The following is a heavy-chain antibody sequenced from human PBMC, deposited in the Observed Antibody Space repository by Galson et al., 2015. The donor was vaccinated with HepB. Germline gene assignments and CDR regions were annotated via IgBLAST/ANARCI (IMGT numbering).Heavy chain of an antibody. CDR3: AGDQEDWLHYKGPFDY. J-gene: IGHJ4*02. CDR2: ISYDGSNK. V-gene: IGHV3-30-3*01. D-gene: IGHD5-24*01. Sequence: SLRLSCAASGFTFSSYAMHWVRQAPGKGLEWVAVISYDGSNKYYADSVKGRFTISRDNSKNTLYLQMNSLRAEDTAVYYCAGDQEDWLHYKGPFDYWDQGTLVTVSS. CDR1: GFTFSSYA.